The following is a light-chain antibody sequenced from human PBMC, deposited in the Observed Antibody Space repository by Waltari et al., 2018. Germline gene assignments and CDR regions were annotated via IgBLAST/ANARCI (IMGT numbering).Light chain of an antibody. V-gene: IGKV4-1*01. CDR2: WAS. CDR3: QQYYSSPYT. CDR1: QSVLHSFNNNNY. J-gene: IGKJ2*01. Sequence: DIVMTQSPDSLAVSLGERATINCKSSQSVLHSFNNNNYLAWYQQKPGQPPKLLIYWASTRESGVPDRFSGSGSGTDFTLTISSLQAEDVAVYYCQQYYSSPYTFGHGTKLEIK.